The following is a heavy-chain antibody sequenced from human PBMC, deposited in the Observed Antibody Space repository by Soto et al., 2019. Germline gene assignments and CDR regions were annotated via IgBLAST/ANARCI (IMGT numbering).Heavy chain of an antibody. CDR1: GFTFSSYA. D-gene: IGHD3-9*01. V-gene: IGHV3-23*01. CDR2: LSKDGANE. CDR3: AKDPSTGSADY. J-gene: IGHJ4*02. Sequence: PGGSLRLSCAASGFTFSSYAMSWVRQAPGKWLEWVSTLSKDGANEHYADSVKGRFTISRDGSKNTLYLQMNSLRAEDTAMYYCAKDPSTGSADYWGQGTQVNVSS.